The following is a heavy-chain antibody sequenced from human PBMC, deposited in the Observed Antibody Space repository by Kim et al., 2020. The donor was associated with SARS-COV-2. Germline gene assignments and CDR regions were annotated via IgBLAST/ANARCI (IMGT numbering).Heavy chain of an antibody. CDR3: VGDYYGMDV. D-gene: IGHD3-10*01. V-gene: IGHV1-3*01. CDR2: GNT. Sequence: GNTKYSQKFQGRVTITRDTSASTAYMELSSLRSEDTAVYYCVGDYYGMDVWGQGTTVTVSS. J-gene: IGHJ6*02.